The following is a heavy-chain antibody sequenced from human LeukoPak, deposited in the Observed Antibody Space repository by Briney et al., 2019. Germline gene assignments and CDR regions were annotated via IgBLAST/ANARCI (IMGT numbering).Heavy chain of an antibody. CDR3: ARAGRVWGSYRPIDY. V-gene: IGHV4-61*01. CDR1: GGSVSSGNYY. Sequence: SETLSLTCTVSGGSVSSGNYYWSWIRQPPGKGLEWIGYIYYSGSTNYNPSLKSRVTISVDTSKNQFSLKLSSVTAADTAVYYCARAGRVWGSYRPIDYWGQGTLVTVSS. D-gene: IGHD3-16*02. CDR2: IYYSGST. J-gene: IGHJ4*02.